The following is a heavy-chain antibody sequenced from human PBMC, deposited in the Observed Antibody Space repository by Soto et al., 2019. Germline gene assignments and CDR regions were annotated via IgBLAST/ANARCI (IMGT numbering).Heavy chain of an antibody. J-gene: IGHJ5*02. CDR3: ATLVMTTDS. CDR2: ISYDGSNK. CDR1: GFTFSSYG. Sequence: QVQLVESGGGVVQPGRSLRLSCAASGFTFSSYGMHWVRQAPGKGLEWVAVISYDGSNKYYADSVKGPFTISRDNSKNTLYLQMNSLRAEDTAVYYCATLVMTTDSWGQGTLVNGSA. D-gene: IGHD4-17*01. V-gene: IGHV3-30*03.